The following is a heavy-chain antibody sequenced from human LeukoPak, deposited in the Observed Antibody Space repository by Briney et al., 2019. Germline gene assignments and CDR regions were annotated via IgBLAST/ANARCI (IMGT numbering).Heavy chain of an antibody. J-gene: IGHJ4*02. CDR2: ISYDRSNK. Sequence: GGSLRLSCAASGFTFSSYAMHWVRQAPGKGLEWVAVISYDRSNKYYADSVKGRFTISRDNSKNTLYLQMNSLRAEDTAVYYCARGRSTARAPPQGYWGQGTLVTVSS. D-gene: IGHD5-18*01. CDR1: GFTFSSYA. V-gene: IGHV3-30-3*01. CDR3: ARGRSTARAPPQGY.